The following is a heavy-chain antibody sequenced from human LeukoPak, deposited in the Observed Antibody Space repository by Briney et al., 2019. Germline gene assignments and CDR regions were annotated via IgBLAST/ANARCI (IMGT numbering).Heavy chain of an antibody. V-gene: IGHV3-21*01. J-gene: IGHJ4*02. Sequence: PGGSLRLSCAASGFTFSSYSMNWVRQAPGKGLEWVSSISSSSYIYYADSVKGRFTISRDNAKNSLYLQMNSLRAEDTAVYHCARDRLVFCGGDCSDYWGQGTLVTVSS. D-gene: IGHD2-21*01. CDR1: GFTFSSYS. CDR3: ARDRLVFCGGDCSDY. CDR2: ISSSSYI.